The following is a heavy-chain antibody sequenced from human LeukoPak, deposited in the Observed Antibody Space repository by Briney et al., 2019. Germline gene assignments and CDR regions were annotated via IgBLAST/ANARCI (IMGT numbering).Heavy chain of an antibody. D-gene: IGHD1-1*01. CDR2: ISVDGHGS. CDR3: ARRVGGTPDY. V-gene: IGHV3-23*01. Sequence: PEGSLRLSCAASGFLINSDVMTWVRQPPGRGLEWVSAISVDGHGSDYANSVKGRFTISRDNAKNIVYLQMNSLTAEDTALYYCARRVGGTPDYWGRGTQVTVSS. J-gene: IGHJ4*02. CDR1: GFLINSDV.